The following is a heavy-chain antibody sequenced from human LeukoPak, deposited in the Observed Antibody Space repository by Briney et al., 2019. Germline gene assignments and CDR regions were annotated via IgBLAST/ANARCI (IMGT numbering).Heavy chain of an antibody. J-gene: IGHJ5*02. CDR1: GYTFTGYY. D-gene: IGHD4-17*01. Sequence: GASVKVSCKASGYTFTGYYMHWVRQAPGQGLEWMGRINPNSGGTNYAQKFQGRVTMTRGTSISTAYMELSRLRSDDTAVYYCAREVRGNDGDETAWFDPWGQGTLVTVSS. V-gene: IGHV1-2*06. CDR2: INPNSGGT. CDR3: AREVRGNDGDETAWFDP.